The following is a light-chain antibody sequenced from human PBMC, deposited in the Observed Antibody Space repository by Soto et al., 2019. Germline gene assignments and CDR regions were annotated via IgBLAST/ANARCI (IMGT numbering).Light chain of an antibody. V-gene: IGKV1-39*01. J-gene: IGKJ1*01. CDR1: QSISRY. CDR2: AAS. Sequence: DIQMTQSPSSLSASVGDRVTITCRAGQSISRYLNWYQHKPGKAPNLLIYAASTLQSGVPSRFSGTGSGTDFTLTISTLQPEDFATYYCQQSYTTPWTFGQGTKVDIK. CDR3: QQSYTTPWT.